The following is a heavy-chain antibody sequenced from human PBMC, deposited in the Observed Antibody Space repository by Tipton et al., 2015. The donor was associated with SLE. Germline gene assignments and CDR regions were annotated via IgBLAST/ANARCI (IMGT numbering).Heavy chain of an antibody. Sequence: TLSLTCTVSDDSINTYYWTWIRQSPGKGLEWIGNIYTSGNTLYNPSLESRVTISMDTSKNQFSLKLTSVTAADTAVYYCARGKLTWRGAIIGADVWGQGTTVNVSS. CDR2: IYTSGNT. J-gene: IGHJ6*02. V-gene: IGHV4-4*08. D-gene: IGHD2-15*01. CDR3: ARGKLTWRGAIIGADV. CDR1: DDSINTYY.